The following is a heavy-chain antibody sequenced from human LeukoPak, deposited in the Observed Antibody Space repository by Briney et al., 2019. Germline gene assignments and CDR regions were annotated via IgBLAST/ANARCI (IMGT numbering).Heavy chain of an antibody. CDR1: GFAFTNYW. D-gene: IGHD3-10*01. CDR3: ARDYFGSGRHYYGLDV. J-gene: IGHJ6*02. V-gene: IGHV3-7*01. CDR2: INQGGSEK. Sequence: PGGSLRLSFAVSGFAFTNYWMSWARQAPGKGPEWVAKINQGGSEKDYVDSVKGRFTISRDNAKSSVFLQMDNLRVEDTAVYFCARDYFGSGRHYYGLDVWGQGTTVIVSS.